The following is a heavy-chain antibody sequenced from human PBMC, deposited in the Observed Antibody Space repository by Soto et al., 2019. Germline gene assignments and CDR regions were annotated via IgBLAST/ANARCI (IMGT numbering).Heavy chain of an antibody. D-gene: IGHD2-2*01. J-gene: IGHJ4*02. CDR3: ARASLVCSSTSCHCYDCSCGYHFDY. V-gene: IGHV1-69*13. CDR2: IIPIFGTA. CDR1: GGTFSSYA. Sequence: SVKVSCKASGGTFSSYAISWVRQAPGQGLEWMGGIIPIFGTANYAQKFQGRVTITADESTSTAYMELSSLRSGDRDVYYCARASLVCSSTSCHCYDCSCGYHFDYWGKATRGPVSS.